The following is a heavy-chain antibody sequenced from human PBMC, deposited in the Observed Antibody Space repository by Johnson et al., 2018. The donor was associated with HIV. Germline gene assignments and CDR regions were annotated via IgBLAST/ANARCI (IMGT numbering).Heavy chain of an antibody. V-gene: IGHV3-7*01. Sequence: VLLVESGGGVVQPGRSLRLSCAASGFTFSSYWMSWVRQAPGKGLEWVANIKEDGSEKYYVDSVKGRLTISRDNAKNSLYLQMNSLRAEDTAVYYCASGVVTLSFDIWGQGTMVTVSS. J-gene: IGHJ3*02. D-gene: IGHD3-3*01. CDR3: ASGVVTLSFDI. CDR1: GFTFSSYW. CDR2: IKEDGSEK.